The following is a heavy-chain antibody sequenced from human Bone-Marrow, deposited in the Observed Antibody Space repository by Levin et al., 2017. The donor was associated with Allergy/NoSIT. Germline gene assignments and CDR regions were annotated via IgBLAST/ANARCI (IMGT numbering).Heavy chain of an antibody. D-gene: IGHD3-10*01. CDR3: AKAPNGSGSYSYFDY. Sequence: GGSLRLSCAASGFTFDDYAMHWVRQAPGKGLEWVSGISWNSGSIGYADSVKGRFTISRDNAKNSLYLQMNSLRAEDTALYYCAKAPNGSGSYSYFDYWGQGTLVTVSS. CDR1: GFTFDDYA. V-gene: IGHV3-9*01. CDR2: ISWNSGSI. J-gene: IGHJ4*02.